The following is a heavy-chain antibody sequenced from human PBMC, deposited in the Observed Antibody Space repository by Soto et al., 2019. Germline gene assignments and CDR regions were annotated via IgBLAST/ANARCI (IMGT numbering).Heavy chain of an antibody. CDR2: IKHDGSVQ. Sequence: QLVESGGGLVQPGGSLRLSCEASGFTFSGYWMSWVRQAPRKGLGWGADIKHDGSVQYYVDSVKGRFTISRDNAKKLLYLQMNGLRAEDTALYYCARATYSNAWYRFDLWGQGTLVTVSS. V-gene: IGHV3-7*03. CDR3: ARATYSNAWYRFDL. J-gene: IGHJ4*02. CDR1: GFTFSGYW. D-gene: IGHD4-4*01.